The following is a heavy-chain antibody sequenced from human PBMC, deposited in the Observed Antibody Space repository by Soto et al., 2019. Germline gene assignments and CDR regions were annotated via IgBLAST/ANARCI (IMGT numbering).Heavy chain of an antibody. CDR1: GGSISSYY. D-gene: IGHD3-3*01. J-gene: IGHJ1*01. CDR3: ARARITIFGVVEYFQH. Sequence: SETLSLTCTASGGSISSYYWSWIRQPPGKGLEWIGYIYYSGSTNYNPSLKSRVTISVDTSKNQFSLKLSSVTAADTAVYYCARARITIFGVVEYFQHWGQGTLVTVSS. V-gene: IGHV4-59*01. CDR2: IYYSGST.